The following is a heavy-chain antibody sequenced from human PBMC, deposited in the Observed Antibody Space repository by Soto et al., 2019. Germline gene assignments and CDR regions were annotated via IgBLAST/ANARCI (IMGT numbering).Heavy chain of an antibody. CDR1: CYSITSGYY. CDR2: FYHVGST. CDR3: ARVGPWVPYYYDSSPYTFENWFDP. Sequence: SETLSLTFAVSCYSITSGYYCGLLRHPPWKLLYWIGVFYHVGSTYYNPSLNSLVTLSIDMTNNHVSLILNSVTAADTAVYYCARVGPWVPYYYDSSPYTFENWFDPWGQGTLVTVSS. V-gene: IGHV4-38-2*01. D-gene: IGHD3-22*01. J-gene: IGHJ5*02.